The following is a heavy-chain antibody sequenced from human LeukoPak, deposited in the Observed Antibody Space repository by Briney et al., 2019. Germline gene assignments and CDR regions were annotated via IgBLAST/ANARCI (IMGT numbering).Heavy chain of an antibody. V-gene: IGHV1-18*01. CDR1: GYTFTSYG. CDR2: ISAYNGNT. Sequence: ASVKVSCKASGYTFTSYGISWVRQAPGQGLEWMGWISAYNGNTNYAQKLQGRVTMTTDTSTSTAYMELRSLRSDDTAVYYCVSWSSGCMNDYWGQGTLVTVSS. D-gene: IGHD3-22*01. J-gene: IGHJ4*02. CDR3: VSWSSGCMNDY.